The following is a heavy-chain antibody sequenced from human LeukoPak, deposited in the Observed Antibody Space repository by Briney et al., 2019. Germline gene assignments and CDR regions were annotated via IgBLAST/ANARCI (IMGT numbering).Heavy chain of an antibody. D-gene: IGHD1-1*01. V-gene: IGHV3-48*01. CDR3: AKEYGYDYNYYYSMDV. CDR2: ISSSGSPI. Sequence: GGSLRLSYAASGFTFSSFGMNWVRQGPGKGLEWISYISSSGSPIYYADSVKGRFTISRDNVKTSLYLQMNSLRAEDTGVYFCAKEYGYDYNYYYSMDVWGKGTTVTISS. CDR1: GFTFSSFG. J-gene: IGHJ6*03.